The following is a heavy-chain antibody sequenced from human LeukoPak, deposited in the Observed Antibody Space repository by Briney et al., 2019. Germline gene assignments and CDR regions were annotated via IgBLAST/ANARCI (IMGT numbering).Heavy chain of an antibody. CDR3: ARDRCRSTSCYLVY. V-gene: IGHV1-18*01. Sequence: VSVTVSCTASGYTFTSYGISWVRQAPGQGLEWMGWISAYNGNTKYAQKLQGRVTMTTDTSTSTAYMELRSLRSDDTAVYYCARDRCRSTSCYLVYWGQGTLVPVSS. J-gene: IGHJ4*02. D-gene: IGHD2-2*01. CDR2: ISAYNGNT. CDR1: GYTFTSYG.